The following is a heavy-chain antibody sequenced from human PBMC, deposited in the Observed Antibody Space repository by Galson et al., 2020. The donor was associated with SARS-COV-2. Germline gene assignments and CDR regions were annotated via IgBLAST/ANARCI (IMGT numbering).Heavy chain of an antibody. Sequence: GESLKISCAASGFSFSRHWMHWVRRAPGKGLVWVSRINYDGSDIAYADSVKGRFSISRDNAKNTVFLEMNSLRVEDTAVYYCTRDGVRTTPLDYWGQGTLVTVSS. CDR1: GFSFSRHW. D-gene: IGHD1-7*01. J-gene: IGHJ4*02. CDR3: TRDGVRTTPLDY. CDR2: INYDGSDI. V-gene: IGHV3-74*01.